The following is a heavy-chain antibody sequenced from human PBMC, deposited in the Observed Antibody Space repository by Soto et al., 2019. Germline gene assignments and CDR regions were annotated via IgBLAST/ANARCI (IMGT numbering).Heavy chain of an antibody. CDR2: IYFSGSN. CDR1: VGTISIISYY. CDR3: ARSAPGPRLSYYYYRVDV. V-gene: IGHV4-39*01. D-gene: IGHD6-19*01. J-gene: IGHJ6*02. Sequence: SGTLCLTCTVSVGTISIISYYWGWVLQTPGKGLEWIGSIYFSGSNYYNPSLNSRVTISVDTSKNQFSLKLSSVTAADTAVYYCARSAPGPRLSYYYYRVDVWGQATTVTDFS.